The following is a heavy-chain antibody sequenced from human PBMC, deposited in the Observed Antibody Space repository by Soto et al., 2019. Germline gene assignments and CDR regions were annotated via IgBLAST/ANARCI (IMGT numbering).Heavy chain of an antibody. CDR3: AKAVGFCFQAGYGIRYCSTVSAVLLNRSSDL. V-gene: IGHV3-30*18. CDR2: ISYDGSNK. Sequence: VLQEPGKGLEWVAVISYDGSNKYYADSVQGRFPISRDNPKNTVYLQMNSLRLEDTSVYYCAKAVGFCFQAGYGIRYCSTVSAVLLNRSSDL. J-gene: IGHJ2*01. D-gene: IGHD3-9*01.